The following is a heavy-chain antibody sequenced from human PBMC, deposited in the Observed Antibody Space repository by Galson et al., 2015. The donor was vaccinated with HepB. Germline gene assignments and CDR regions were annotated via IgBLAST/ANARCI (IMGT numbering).Heavy chain of an antibody. CDR1: GYTFTSYA. CDR3: ARILYGDYDAFDI. Sequence: SVKVSCKASGYTFTSYAMHWVRQAPGQRLEWMGWINAGNGNTIYSQKFQGRVTITRDTSASTAYMELSSLRSEDTAVYYCARILYGDYDAFDIWGQGTMATVSS. V-gene: IGHV1-3*01. CDR2: INAGNGNT. D-gene: IGHD4-17*01. J-gene: IGHJ3*02.